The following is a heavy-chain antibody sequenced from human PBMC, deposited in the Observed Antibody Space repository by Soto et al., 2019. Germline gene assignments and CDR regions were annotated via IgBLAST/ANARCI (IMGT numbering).Heavy chain of an antibody. CDR1: GYTFTSYY. V-gene: IGHV1-46*01. CDR3: ARDRVAAAGDY. D-gene: IGHD6-13*01. CDR2: INPSGGST. J-gene: IGHJ4*02. Sequence: ASVKVSFKASGYTFTSYYMHWLRQAPGQGLEWMGIINPSGGSTSYAQKFQGRVTMTRDTSTSTVYMELSSLRSEDTAVYYCARDRVAAAGDYWGQGTLVTVSS.